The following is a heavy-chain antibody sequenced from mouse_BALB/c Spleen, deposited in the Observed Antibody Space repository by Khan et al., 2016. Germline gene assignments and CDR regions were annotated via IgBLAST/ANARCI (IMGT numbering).Heavy chain of an antibody. CDR3: TRTARIKY. CDR1: GYSITSGYG. CDR2: ISYSGRT. Sequence: EVQLQESGPGLVKPSQSLSLTCTVTGYSITSGYGWNWIRQFPGNKLEWMGYISYSGRTNYNPSLKSRISITRDTSKNQFFLQWNTVTTKETAKYYCTRTARIKYWGQGTTLTVSS. D-gene: IGHD1-2*01. V-gene: IGHV3-2*02. J-gene: IGHJ2*01.